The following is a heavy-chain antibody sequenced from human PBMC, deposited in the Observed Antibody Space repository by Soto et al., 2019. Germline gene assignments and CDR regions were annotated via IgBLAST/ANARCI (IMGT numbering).Heavy chain of an antibody. D-gene: IGHD3-16*01. CDR1: VDPFSSGDYY. CDR2: IYFIGRT. J-gene: IGHJ5*02. V-gene: IGHV4-61*08. CDR3: ERVPIDTYMIYWSDP. Sequence: SETLSLTCTVSVDPFSSGDYYWTWILQPPGKGLEWVGHIYFIGRTNYIPSLEGRVTISLDTSKNQFSLKLTSVTAADTAVYYCERVPIDTYMIYWSDPWGQGTLVTVSS.